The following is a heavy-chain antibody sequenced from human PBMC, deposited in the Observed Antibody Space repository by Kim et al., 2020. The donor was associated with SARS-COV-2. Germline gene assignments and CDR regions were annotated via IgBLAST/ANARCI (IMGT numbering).Heavy chain of an antibody. D-gene: IGHD2-2*01. CDR2: ISYDGSNK. CDR1: GFTFSSYA. CDR3: ARDLCSSTSCYAGMFWSAGGHYYGMDV. J-gene: IGHJ6*02. V-gene: IGHV3-30*04. Sequence: GGSLRLSCAASGFTFSSYAMHWVRQAPGKGLEWVAVISYDGSNKYYADSVKGRFTISRDNSKNTLYLQMNSLRAEDTAVYYCARDLCSSTSCYAGMFWSAGGHYYGMDVWGQGTTVTVSS.